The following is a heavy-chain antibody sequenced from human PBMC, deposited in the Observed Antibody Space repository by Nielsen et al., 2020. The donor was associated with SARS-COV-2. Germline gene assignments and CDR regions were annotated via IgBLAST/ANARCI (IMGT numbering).Heavy chain of an antibody. CDR1: GFTFSSYW. J-gene: IGHJ6*02. CDR3: ARGGRGYSYGYYYYYGMDV. CDR2: INSDGSST. V-gene: IGHV3-74*01. D-gene: IGHD5-18*01. Sequence: GGSLRLSCAASGFTFSSYWMHWVRQAPGKGLVWVSRINSDGSSTSYADSVKGRFTISRDNAKNTLYLQMNSLRAEDTAVYYCARGGRGYSYGYYYYYGMDVWGQGTTVTVSS.